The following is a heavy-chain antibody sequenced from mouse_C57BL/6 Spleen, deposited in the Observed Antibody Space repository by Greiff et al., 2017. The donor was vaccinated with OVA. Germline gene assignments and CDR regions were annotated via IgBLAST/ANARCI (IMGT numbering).Heavy chain of an antibody. V-gene: IGHV1-80*01. D-gene: IGHD1-1*01. J-gene: IGHJ1*03. CDR2: IYPGDGDT. Sequence: QVQLKESGAELVKPGASVKISCKASGYAFSSYWMNWVKQRPGKGLEWIGQIYPGDGDTNYNGKFKDKATLTADKSSSTAYMQLSSLTSEDSAVYFCAREAITTVVAPYFDVWGTGTTVTVSS. CDR3: AREAITTVVAPYFDV. CDR1: GYAFSSYW.